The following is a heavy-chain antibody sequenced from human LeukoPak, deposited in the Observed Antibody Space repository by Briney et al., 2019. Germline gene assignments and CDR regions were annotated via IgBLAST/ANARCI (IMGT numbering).Heavy chain of an antibody. V-gene: IGHV1-18*01. CDR2: ISAYNGNT. CDR1: GYTFTSYG. D-gene: IGHD3-9*01. J-gene: IGHJ4*02. Sequence: ASVKVSGKASGYTFTSYGISWVRQAPGQGLEWMGWISAYNGNTNYAQKLQGRVTMTTDTSTSTAYMELRSLRSDDTAVYYCAREGRSDYDILTGYYTDYYFDYWGQGTLVTVSS. CDR3: AREGRSDYDILTGYYTDYYFDY.